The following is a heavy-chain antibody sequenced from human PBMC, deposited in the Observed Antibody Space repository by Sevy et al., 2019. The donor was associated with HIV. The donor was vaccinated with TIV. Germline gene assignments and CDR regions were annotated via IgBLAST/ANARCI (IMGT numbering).Heavy chain of an antibody. D-gene: IGHD3-10*01. CDR1: GYTFTTYD. CDR3: AQRRGFGELLSLGY. CDR2: MNPSRGNT. Sequence: ASVKVSCRTSGYTFTTYDINWVRQATGQGLEWMGWMNPSRGNTGSAQKFQGRLTMTRDTSTSTAYMELSSLESQDTAVYYCAQRRGFGELLSLGYWGQGTLVTVSS. V-gene: IGHV1-8*01. J-gene: IGHJ4*02.